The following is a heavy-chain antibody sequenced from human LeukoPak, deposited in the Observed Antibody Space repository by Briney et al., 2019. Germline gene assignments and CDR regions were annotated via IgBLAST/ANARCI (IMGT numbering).Heavy chain of an antibody. CDR2: IWYDGSNK. CDR3: ARDVLPVIVVVPAAMNGVDY. CDR1: GFTFSSYG. Sequence: GGSLRLSCAASGFTFSSYGMHWVRQAPGKGLEWVAVIWYDGSNKYHADSVKGRFTISRDNSKNTLYLQMNSLRAEDTAVYYCARDVLPVIVVVPAAMNGVDYWGQGTLVTVSS. V-gene: IGHV3-33*01. J-gene: IGHJ4*02. D-gene: IGHD2-2*01.